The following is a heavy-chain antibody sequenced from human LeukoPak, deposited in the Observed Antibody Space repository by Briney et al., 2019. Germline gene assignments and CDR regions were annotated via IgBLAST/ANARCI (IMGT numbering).Heavy chain of an antibody. J-gene: IGHJ6*02. CDR1: GGSFSGYY. CDR2: INHSGST. Sequence: ASETLSLTCAVYGGSFSGYYWSWIRQPPGKGLEWIGEINHSGSTNYNPSLKSRVTISVDTSKNQFSLMLSSVTAADTAVYYCARGKEHMDVWGQGTTVTVSS. V-gene: IGHV4-34*01. D-gene: IGHD1/OR15-1a*01. CDR3: ARGKEHMDV.